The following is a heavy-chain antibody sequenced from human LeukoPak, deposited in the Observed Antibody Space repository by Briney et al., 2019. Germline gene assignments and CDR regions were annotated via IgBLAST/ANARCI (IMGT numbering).Heavy chain of an antibody. D-gene: IGHD6-13*01. Sequence: PGRSLRLSCAASGFTFSSYAMHWVRQAPGKGLEWVAVIWADGSKRYHADSVQGRFSISRDNSRNMLYLQMNSLRVDDTAVYYCASLSRPQSSSWDLDDHWGRGTLVTVSS. CDR3: ASLSRPQSSSWDLDDH. CDR2: IWADGSKR. J-gene: IGHJ4*02. CDR1: GFTFSSYA. V-gene: IGHV3-33*08.